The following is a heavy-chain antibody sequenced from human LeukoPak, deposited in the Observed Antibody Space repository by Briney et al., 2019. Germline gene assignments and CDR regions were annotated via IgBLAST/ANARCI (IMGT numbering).Heavy chain of an antibody. CDR2: ISGSGGST. J-gene: IGHJ4*02. V-gene: IGHV3-23*01. CDR3: AKDRFCGGVPCSWIFFDS. D-gene: IGHD2-21*01. Sequence: GGSLRLSCAASGFTFSSYAMSWVRQAPGKGLEWVSAISGSGGSTYYADSVKGRFTISRDNSKNTLYLQMNSLRAEDTAVYYCAKDRFCGGVPCSWIFFDSGGKGPLVPVSS. CDR1: GFTFSSYA.